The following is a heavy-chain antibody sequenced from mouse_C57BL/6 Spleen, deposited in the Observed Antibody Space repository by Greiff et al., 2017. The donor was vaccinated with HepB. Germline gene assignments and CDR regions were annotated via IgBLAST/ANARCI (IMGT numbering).Heavy chain of an antibody. CDR3: ARNRVVTHYYAMDY. D-gene: IGHD2-2*01. CDR1: GFSLTSYG. Sequence: VKLQESGPGLVQPSQSLSITCTVSGFSLTSYGVHWVRQSPGKGLEWLGVIWSGGSTDYNAAFISRLSISKDNSKSQVFFKMNSLQADDTAIYYCARNRVVTHYYAMDYWGQGTSVTVSS. J-gene: IGHJ4*01. V-gene: IGHV2-2*01. CDR2: IWSGGST.